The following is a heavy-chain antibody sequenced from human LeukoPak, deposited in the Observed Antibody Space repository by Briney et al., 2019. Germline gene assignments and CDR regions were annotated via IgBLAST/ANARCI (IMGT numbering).Heavy chain of an antibody. CDR3: ERAKPFGETHYPTN. CDR1: GGSVSDYY. CDR2: IYYSGST. D-gene: IGHD3-10*01. J-gene: IGHJ4*02. Sequence: PSETLSLTCTVSGGSVSDYYWSWIRQPPGKGPEWIGYIYYSGSTNYNPSLRSRVTISVDTSMNQFSLKVRSVTAADTAVYYCERAKPFGETHYPTNWGQGTLVIVSS. V-gene: IGHV4-59*02.